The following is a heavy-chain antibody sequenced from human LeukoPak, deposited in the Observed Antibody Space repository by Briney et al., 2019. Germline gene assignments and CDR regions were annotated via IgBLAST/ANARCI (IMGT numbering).Heavy chain of an antibody. CDR1: GGSISGYY. D-gene: IGHD6-19*01. Sequence: SETLSLTCTVSGGSISGYYWSWFRQPPGKGLEWIGYFFNSGSTNYNPSLKSRVTISVDTSRNQFSLNLSSVTAADTAVYYCARDLLSTAGYFDYWGQGTLVTVSS. CDR3: ARDLLSTAGYFDY. J-gene: IGHJ4*02. CDR2: FFNSGST. V-gene: IGHV4-59*01.